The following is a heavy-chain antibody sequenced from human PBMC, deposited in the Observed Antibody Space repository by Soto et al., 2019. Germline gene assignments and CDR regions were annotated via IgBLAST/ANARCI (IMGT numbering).Heavy chain of an antibody. CDR3: AKEGVPLNSYGPREFDY. CDR2: IKSKTDGGTT. CDR1: GFTFSNAW. Sequence: GGSLRLSCAASGFTFSNAWMSWVRQAPGKGLEWVGRIKSKTDGGTTDYAAPVKGRFTISRDDSKNTLYLQMNSLKTEDTAVYYCAKEGVPLNSYGPREFDYWGQGTLVTVSS. V-gene: IGHV3-15*01. D-gene: IGHD5-18*01. J-gene: IGHJ4*02.